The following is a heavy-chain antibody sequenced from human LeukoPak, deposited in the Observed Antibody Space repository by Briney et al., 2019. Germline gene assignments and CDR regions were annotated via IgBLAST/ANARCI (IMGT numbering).Heavy chain of an antibody. Sequence: GGSLRLSCAPSGFTFSNYAMSWVRQAPGKGLEWVANIKQDGNEIYYVDSVKGRFTISRDNAKTSLYLQMNSLRVEDTAVYYCTRGAPFGGAWGQGTLVTVSS. CDR1: GFTFSNYA. J-gene: IGHJ4*02. CDR2: IKQDGNEI. V-gene: IGHV3-7*03. CDR3: TRGAPFGGA. D-gene: IGHD3-10*01.